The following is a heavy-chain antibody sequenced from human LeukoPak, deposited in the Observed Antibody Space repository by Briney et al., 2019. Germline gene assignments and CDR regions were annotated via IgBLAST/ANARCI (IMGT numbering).Heavy chain of an antibody. CDR1: ELTFRIYR. CDR2: IKKDGSEK. CDR3: ARAHFGVARASGFDY. V-gene: IGHV3-7*01. D-gene: IGHD3-3*01. J-gene: IGHJ4*02. Sequence: GGSLRLSCASSELTFRIYRMSWVRQVPGKGLEWVATIKKDGSEKYYVDSVKGRFTISRDNAKNSLYLQMNSMRAEDTAVYYCARAHFGVARASGFDYWGQGTLVTVSS.